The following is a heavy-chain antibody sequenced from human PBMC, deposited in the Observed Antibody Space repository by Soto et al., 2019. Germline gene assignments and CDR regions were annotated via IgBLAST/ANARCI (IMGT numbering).Heavy chain of an antibody. Sequence: GGSLRLSCAASGFTFSSYSMNWVRQAPGKGLEWVSSISSSSSYIYYADSVKGRFTISRDNAKNSLYLQMNSLRAEDTAVYYCARDWGGGYCSSTSCYRHYYYYGMDVWGQGTTVTVSS. CDR2: ISSSSSYI. CDR3: ARDWGGGYCSSTSCYRHYYYYGMDV. CDR1: GFTFSSYS. D-gene: IGHD2-2*01. V-gene: IGHV3-21*01. J-gene: IGHJ6*02.